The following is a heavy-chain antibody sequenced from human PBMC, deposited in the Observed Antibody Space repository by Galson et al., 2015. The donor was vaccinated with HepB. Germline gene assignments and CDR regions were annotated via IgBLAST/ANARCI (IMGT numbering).Heavy chain of an antibody. Sequence: SVKVSCKASGGTFSSYAISWVRQAPGQGLEWMGGIIPIFGTANYAQKFQGRVTNTADKPTSTAYMELSSLRSEDTAVYYCARGGLLLFDYWGQGTLVTVSS. CDR2: IIPIFGTA. CDR1: GGTFSSYA. J-gene: IGHJ4*02. CDR3: ARGGLLLFDY. D-gene: IGHD1-26*01. V-gene: IGHV1-69*06.